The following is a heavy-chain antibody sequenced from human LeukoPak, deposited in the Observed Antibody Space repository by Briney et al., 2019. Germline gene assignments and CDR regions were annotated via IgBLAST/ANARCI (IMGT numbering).Heavy chain of an antibody. Sequence: GGSLRLSCTASGFTLSSYAMNWVRQAPGKGLEWVSAISGNGNAYYADSVKGRFTISRDNSKNTLYLQMNSLRAEDTAVYYCAKTEVGATPLGAFDIWGQGTMVTVSS. CDR1: GFTLSSYA. V-gene: IGHV3-23*01. J-gene: IGHJ3*02. CDR3: AKTEVGATPLGAFDI. CDR2: ISGNGNA. D-gene: IGHD1-26*01.